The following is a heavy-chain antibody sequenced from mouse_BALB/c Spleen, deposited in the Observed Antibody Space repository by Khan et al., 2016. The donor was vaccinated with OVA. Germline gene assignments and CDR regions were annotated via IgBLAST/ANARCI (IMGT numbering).Heavy chain of an antibody. Sequence: VQLQQSGPELEKPGASVKISCKASGYSFTGYNMNWVKQNNGQNLEWIVNIDPYYGGTTYNQTFKGKATLTVDTSSSTSYMHLSSLTSEDSAVYYCAKSGYGNYGHYFDYWGQGTTLTVSS. V-gene: IGHV1S135*01. D-gene: IGHD2-1*01. J-gene: IGHJ2*01. CDR3: AKSGYGNYGHYFDY. CDR2: IDPYYGGT. CDR1: GYSFTGYN.